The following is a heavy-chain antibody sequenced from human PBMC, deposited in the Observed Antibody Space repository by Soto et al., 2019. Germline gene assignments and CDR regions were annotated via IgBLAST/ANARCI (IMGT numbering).Heavy chain of an antibody. CDR3: ATCYGSCYRAFDY. D-gene: IGHD3-10*01. Sequence: SVKVSCKASGDTFSFYTINWVRQAPGLGLEWMGRVNPILSMSNYAQKFQGRVTMTADKSTSTAYMELRSLRSEDTAFYYCATCYGSCYRAFDYWGQGALVTVSS. V-gene: IGHV1-69*02. CDR1: GDTFSFYT. J-gene: IGHJ4*02. CDR2: VNPILSMS.